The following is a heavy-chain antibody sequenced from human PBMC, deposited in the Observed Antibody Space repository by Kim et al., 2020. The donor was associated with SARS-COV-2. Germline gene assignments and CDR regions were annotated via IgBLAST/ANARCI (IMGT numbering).Heavy chain of an antibody. V-gene: IGHV1-69*13. CDR2: IIPIFGTA. J-gene: IGHJ4*02. D-gene: IGHD2-21*02. Sequence: SVKVSCKASGGTFSSYAISWVRQAPGQGLEWMGGIIPIFGTANYAQKFQGRVTITADESTSTAYMELSSLRSEDTAVYYCASSSYCGGDCYSVPDYWGQGTLVTVSS. CDR1: GGTFSSYA. CDR3: ASSSYCGGDCYSVPDY.